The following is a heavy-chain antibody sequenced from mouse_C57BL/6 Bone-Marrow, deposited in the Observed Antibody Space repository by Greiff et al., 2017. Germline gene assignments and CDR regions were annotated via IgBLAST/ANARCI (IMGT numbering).Heavy chain of an antibody. CDR2: ISSGGSYT. D-gene: IGHD2-3*01. J-gene: IGHJ1*03. V-gene: IGHV5-6*01. CDR1: GFTFSSYG. Sequence: EVHLVESGGDLVKPGGSLKLSCAASGFTFSSYGMSWVRQTPDKRLEWVATISSGGSYTYSPDSVKVRFTISRDNAKNTLYLQMSSLKSEDTAMYYCARHRWLLRCYFDVWGTGTTVTVSS. CDR3: ARHRWLLRCYFDV.